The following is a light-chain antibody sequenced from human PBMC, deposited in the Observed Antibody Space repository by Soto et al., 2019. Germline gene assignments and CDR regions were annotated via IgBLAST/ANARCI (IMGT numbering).Light chain of an antibody. CDR3: CSYAGSYSYV. Sequence: QSALTQPRSVSGSPGQSGTISCTGTSSDVGGYNYVSWYQQHPGKAPKLMMYDVSKRPSGVPDRFSGSKSGNTASLTISGLQAEDEADYYCCSYAGSYSYVFGTGTKLTVL. J-gene: IGLJ1*01. CDR1: SSDVGGYNY. CDR2: DVS. V-gene: IGLV2-11*01.